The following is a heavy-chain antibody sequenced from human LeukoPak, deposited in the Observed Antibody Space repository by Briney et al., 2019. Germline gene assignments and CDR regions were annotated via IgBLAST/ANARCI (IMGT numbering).Heavy chain of an antibody. CDR2: ISAYNGNT. D-gene: IGHD3-10*01. Sequence: GASLKLSCKASGYTFTSYGIRWVRQAPGQGLEWMAWISAYNGNTNYAQKLQGRVTMTTDTSTSTAYMELRSLRSDDTAVYYCASDFDGSGSSGESDPWGQGPLVTVSS. CDR1: GYTFTSYG. V-gene: IGHV1-18*04. J-gene: IGHJ5*02. CDR3: ASDFDGSGSSGESDP.